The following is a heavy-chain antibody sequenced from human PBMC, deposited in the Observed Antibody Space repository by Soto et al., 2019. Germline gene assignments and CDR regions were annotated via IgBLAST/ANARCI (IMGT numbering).Heavy chain of an antibody. V-gene: IGHV3-23*01. CDR3: AKEYCSGGSCYPRD. CDR1: GFSLNSYV. Sequence: EVQLLESGGGLVQPGGSLRLSCVASGFSLNSYVMGWVRQAPGKGLEWVSDISGGGGSTYYADSVKGRFTISRDNSKNTVYLQMSSLRADDTAVYYCAKEYCSGGSCYPRDWCPGTLVTVSS. D-gene: IGHD2-15*01. J-gene: IGHJ4*02. CDR2: ISGGGGST.